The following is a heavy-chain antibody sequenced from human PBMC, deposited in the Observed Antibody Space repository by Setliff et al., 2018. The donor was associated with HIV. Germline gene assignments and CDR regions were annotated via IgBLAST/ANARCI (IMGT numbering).Heavy chain of an antibody. D-gene: IGHD2-15*01. CDR2: IHNNGNT. V-gene: IGHV4-59*08. Sequence: PSETLSLTCTVSGGSISSYYWSWIRQPPGAGLEWIGYIHNNGNTHYNPSLKSRVTISVDTSKNHVSLRLNSVTAADTAVYYCARQGSWLDSWGQGTLVTVSS. CDR1: GGSISSYY. J-gene: IGHJ5*01. CDR3: ARQGSWLDS.